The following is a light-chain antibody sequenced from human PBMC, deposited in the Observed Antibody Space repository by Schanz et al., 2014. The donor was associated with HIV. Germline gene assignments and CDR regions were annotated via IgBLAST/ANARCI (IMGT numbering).Light chain of an antibody. CDR2: GNG. CDR3: AAWDDSLSGPV. J-gene: IGLJ2*01. V-gene: IGLV1-40*01. Sequence: QSVLAQPPSVSGAPGQDVTISCTGNTSNIGATFHVHWYQQLPGKAPKLLISGNGGRPSGVPDRFSVSSSGTSASLAISGLRSADEADYSCAAWDDSLSGPVFGGGTKVTVL. CDR1: TSNIGATFH.